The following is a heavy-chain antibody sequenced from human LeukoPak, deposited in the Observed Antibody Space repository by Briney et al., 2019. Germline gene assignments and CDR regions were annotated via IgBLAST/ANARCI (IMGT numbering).Heavy chain of an antibody. J-gene: IGHJ4*02. CDR2: IYYSGST. V-gene: IGHV4-59*01. D-gene: IGHD6-6*01. CDR3: ATNTGRPWVIFDY. CDR1: GGSMSGFY. Sequence: SETLSLTCTVSGGSMSGFYWSWIRQPPGKGLEWIGYIYYSGSTNYNPSLQSRVTISVDTSKNQFSLKLRSVTAADTAVYYCATNTGRPWVIFDYWGQGTLVTVSS.